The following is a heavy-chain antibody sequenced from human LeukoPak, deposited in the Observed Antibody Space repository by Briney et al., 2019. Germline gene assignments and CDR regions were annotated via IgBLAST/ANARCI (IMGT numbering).Heavy chain of an antibody. CDR3: ARGRSNYYGMDV. CDR1: GGSLSGYD. D-gene: IGHD1-26*01. CDR2: INHSGST. V-gene: IGHV4-34*01. J-gene: IGHJ6*02. Sequence: PSETLSLTCAVYGGSLSGYDWTWIRQPPGEGLEWIGEINHSGSTSYNPSLESRVTISVDTSKNQFSLKLSSVTAADTAVYYCARGRSNYYGMDVWGQGTTVTVSS.